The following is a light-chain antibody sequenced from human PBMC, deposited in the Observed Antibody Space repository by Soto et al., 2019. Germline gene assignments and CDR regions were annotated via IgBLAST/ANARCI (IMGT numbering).Light chain of an antibody. CDR1: SSDVGAYIY. Sequence: SVLTQPASVSGSPGQAITLSCGGTSSDVGAYIYVSWYQQYPCKSPKLIIYXVNNRPSGVSGRFSGSKSDTTAYLTISGLQAEDEADYYCSSYSDSDTKVFGTGTKVTVL. V-gene: IGLV2-14*03. CDR3: SSYSDSDTKV. CDR2: XVN. J-gene: IGLJ1*01.